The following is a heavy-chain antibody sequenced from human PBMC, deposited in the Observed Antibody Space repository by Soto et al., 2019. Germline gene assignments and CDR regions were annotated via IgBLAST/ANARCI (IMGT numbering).Heavy chain of an antibody. CDR3: ARDRGGSYRWAFDI. J-gene: IGHJ3*02. Sequence: QVQLKESGPGLVKPSETLSLTCTVSGGSVSSGSYYWSWIWQPPGQGLEWIGYIYYSGSTNYNPSLKSRVRISIATSKNQCPLKLSSGAAADRAGDYCARDRGGSYRWAFDIWGQGTMVTVSS. CDR2: IYYSGST. V-gene: IGHV4-61*01. D-gene: IGHD1-26*01. CDR1: GGSVSSGSYY.